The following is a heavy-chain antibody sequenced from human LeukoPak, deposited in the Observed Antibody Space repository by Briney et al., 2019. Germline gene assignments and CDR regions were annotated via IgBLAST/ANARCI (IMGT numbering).Heavy chain of an antibody. Sequence: GGSLRLSCAASGFTFSSYAMSWVRQAPGKGLEWVSAISGSGGSTYYADSVKCRFTISRDNSKNTLSLQMNSLRAEDTAVYYCAKGNYYDFWSGYYIDYWGQGTLVTVSS. J-gene: IGHJ4*02. CDR3: AKGNYYDFWSGYYIDY. CDR2: ISGSGGST. D-gene: IGHD3-3*01. V-gene: IGHV3-23*01. CDR1: GFTFSSYA.